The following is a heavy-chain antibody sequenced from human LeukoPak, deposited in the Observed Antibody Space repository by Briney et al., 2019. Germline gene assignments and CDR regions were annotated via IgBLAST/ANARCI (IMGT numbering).Heavy chain of an antibody. Sequence: EGSLRLSCAASGFTFSSYWMHWVRQAPGKGLVWVSRINTDGSSTSYADSVKGRFTISRDNAKNTLYLQMNSPRAEDTAVYYCARDRDFWSGFDAFDIWGQGTMVTVSS. V-gene: IGHV3-74*01. D-gene: IGHD3-3*01. CDR1: GFTFSSYW. CDR3: ARDRDFWSGFDAFDI. CDR2: INTDGSST. J-gene: IGHJ3*02.